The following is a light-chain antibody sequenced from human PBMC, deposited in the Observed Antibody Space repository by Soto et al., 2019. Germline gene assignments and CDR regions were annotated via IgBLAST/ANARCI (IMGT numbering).Light chain of an antibody. CDR2: DAS. CDR3: QQYDHLSLT. J-gene: IGKJ4*01. CDR1: QDITNS. Sequence: DIQMTQSPSSLSSSVGDRVTITFQASQDITNSLNWYQQKPGKAPNLLIFDASNLDAGVPSRFSGSGSGTYFTFTIHSLQPEDVATYYCQQYDHLSLTFGGGTKVDI. V-gene: IGKV1-33*01.